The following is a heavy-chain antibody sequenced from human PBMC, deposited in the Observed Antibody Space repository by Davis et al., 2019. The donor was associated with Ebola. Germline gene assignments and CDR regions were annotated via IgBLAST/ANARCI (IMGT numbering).Heavy chain of an antibody. CDR3: ARALGFYNSTTYLLYFDN. D-gene: IGHD2-2*01. CDR1: GGSFSGYY. J-gene: IGHJ4*02. V-gene: IGHV4-34*01. CDR2: INHSGST. Sequence: PSETLSLTCAVNGGSFSGYYWSWIRQPPGKGLEWIGEINHSGSTNYSPSLKSRVTISVDTSKNQFSLNLSSVTAADTAVYFCARALGFYNSTTYLLYFDNWGQGTLVTVSS.